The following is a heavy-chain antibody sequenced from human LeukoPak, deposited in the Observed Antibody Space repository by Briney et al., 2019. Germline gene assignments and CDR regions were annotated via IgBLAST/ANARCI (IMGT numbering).Heavy chain of an antibody. Sequence: PSETLSLTCTVSGGSISSGDYYWSWMRQPPGKGLEWIGYIYYSGSTYYNPSLKSRVTISVDTSKNQFSLKLSSVTAADTAVYYCARGRPISQVGATRGGWFDPWGQGTLVTVSS. J-gene: IGHJ5*02. CDR1: GGSISSGDYY. D-gene: IGHD1-26*01. CDR2: IYYSGST. CDR3: ARGRPISQVGATRGGWFDP. V-gene: IGHV4-30-4*01.